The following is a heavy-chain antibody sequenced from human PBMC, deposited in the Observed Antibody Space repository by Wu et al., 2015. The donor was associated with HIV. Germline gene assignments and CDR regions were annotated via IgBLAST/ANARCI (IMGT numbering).Heavy chain of an antibody. CDR3: VRDQQWPTEYYHYYGMDV. CDR2: FDPESGGI. J-gene: IGHJ6*02. CDR1: GYTLTQLS. D-gene: IGHD6-19*01. V-gene: IGHV1-24*01. Sequence: QVQLVQSGAEVRKPGASVKVSCKISGYTLTQLSMNWVRQAPGKGLEWMGGFDPESGGIIYAQKLQGRVTMTTDTSTSTAYMELRSLRSDDTAVYYCVRDQQWPTEYYHYYGMDVWGQGTTVTVSS.